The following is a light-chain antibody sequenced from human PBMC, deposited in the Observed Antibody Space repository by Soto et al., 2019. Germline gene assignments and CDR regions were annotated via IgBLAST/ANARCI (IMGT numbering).Light chain of an antibody. Sequence: EIVLTQSPATLSLSPGERATLSFRASQSVSSYLAWYQQKPGQAPRLLIYDASNRATGIPARFSGSGSGTDFTLAIRSLEPEDFAVYYCQQRSNWPPWTFGQGTTGDIK. CDR1: QSVSSY. CDR3: QQRSNWPPWT. V-gene: IGKV3-11*01. J-gene: IGKJ1*01. CDR2: DAS.